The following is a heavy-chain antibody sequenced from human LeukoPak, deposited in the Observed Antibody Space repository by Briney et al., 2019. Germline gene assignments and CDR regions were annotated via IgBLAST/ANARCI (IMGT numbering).Heavy chain of an antibody. D-gene: IGHD1-26*01. Sequence: GGSLRLSCAASGFIVSGDFMSWVRQAPGKALEWVSVIYSDGSTYYADSVKGRFTISRDNSKNTLDLQMTGLRAEDTAVYYCARERGRGRDSPWFDYWGQGTLVTVSS. V-gene: IGHV3-53*01. J-gene: IGHJ4*02. CDR3: ARERGRGRDSPWFDY. CDR1: GFIVSGDF. CDR2: IYSDGST.